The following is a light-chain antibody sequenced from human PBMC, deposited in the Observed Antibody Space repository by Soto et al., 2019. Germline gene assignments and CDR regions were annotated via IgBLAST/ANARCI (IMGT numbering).Light chain of an antibody. J-gene: IGKJ1*01. CDR3: RQYNSCPPWT. Sequence: EIVMTQSPATLSVSPGERATLSCRASQSVSSNLAWYQQKPGQAPRLLIYAASTRATGIPARFSGSGSGTKFTLTTISLQADDVAVYYCRQYNSCPPWTFGQGTKVEIK. CDR1: QSVSSN. CDR2: AAS. V-gene: IGKV3-15*01.